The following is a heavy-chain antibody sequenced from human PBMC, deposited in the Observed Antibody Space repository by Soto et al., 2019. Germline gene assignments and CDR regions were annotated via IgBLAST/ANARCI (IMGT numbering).Heavy chain of an antibody. Sequence: GGSLRLSCAASGFTFSSHAMHWVRQAPGKGLECISTINTNGGSTYYADSVKGRFTISRDNSKNTLYLQMGSLRADDMAIYYCARGGGGAALADFDYWGQGALVTVSS. CDR2: INTNGGST. CDR1: GFTFSSHA. CDR3: ARGGGGAALADFDY. J-gene: IGHJ4*02. D-gene: IGHD3-16*01. V-gene: IGHV3-64*02.